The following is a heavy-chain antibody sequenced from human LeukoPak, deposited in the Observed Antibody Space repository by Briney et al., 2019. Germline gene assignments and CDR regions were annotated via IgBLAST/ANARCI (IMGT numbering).Heavy chain of an antibody. CDR2: IIPIFGTA. CDR3: ARVFGPFWAFDI. V-gene: IGHV1-69*01. D-gene: IGHD3-3*01. Sequence: LGSSVKVSCKASGGTFSSYAISWVRQAPGQGLEWMGGIIPIFGTANYAQKFQGRVTITADESTSTAYMELSSLRSEDTAVYYCARVFGPFWAFDIWGQGTMVTVSS. CDR1: GGTFSSYA. J-gene: IGHJ3*02.